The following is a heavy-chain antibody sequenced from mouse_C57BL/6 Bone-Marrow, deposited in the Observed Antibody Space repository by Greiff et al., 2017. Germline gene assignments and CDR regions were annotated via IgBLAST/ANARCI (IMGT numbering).Heavy chain of an antibody. CDR1: GYTFTSYG. CDR3: AVAGYYGSLWFAY. V-gene: IGHV1-81*01. D-gene: IGHD1-1*01. J-gene: IGHJ3*01. CDR2: IYPRSGNT. Sequence: QVQLQQSGAELARPGASVKLSCKASGYTFTSYGISWVKQRTGQGLEWIGEIYPRSGNTYYNEKFKGKATLTADKSSSTAYLELRSLTSENSAVYFCAVAGYYGSLWFAYWGQGTLVTVSA.